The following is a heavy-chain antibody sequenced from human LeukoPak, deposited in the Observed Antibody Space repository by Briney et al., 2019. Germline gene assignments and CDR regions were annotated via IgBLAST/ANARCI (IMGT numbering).Heavy chain of an antibody. D-gene: IGHD6-19*01. Sequence: PGGSLRLSCAASGFTFSSYSMNWVRQAPGKGLEWVSSISSSSSYIYYADSAKGRFTISRDNAKNSLYLQMNSLRAEDTAVYYCAKEGSGLSGALDYWGQGTLVTVSS. CDR2: ISSSSSYI. V-gene: IGHV3-21*04. J-gene: IGHJ4*02. CDR3: AKEGSGLSGALDY. CDR1: GFTFSSYS.